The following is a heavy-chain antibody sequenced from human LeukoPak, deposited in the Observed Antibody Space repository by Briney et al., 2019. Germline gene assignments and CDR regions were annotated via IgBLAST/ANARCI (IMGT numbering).Heavy chain of an antibody. CDR2: IFYSGSA. D-gene: IGHD5-18*01. CDR1: GYSISSSNW. CDR3: ARTALDTTTYFHY. J-gene: IGHJ4*02. V-gene: IGHV4-28*01. Sequence: SETLSLTCAVSGYSISSSNWWGWIRQPPGKGLEWTGYIFYSGSAYYNPSLKSRVTMSIDTSKNQFSLKLNSVTAVDTAAYYCARTALDTTTYFHYWAREPWSPSPQ.